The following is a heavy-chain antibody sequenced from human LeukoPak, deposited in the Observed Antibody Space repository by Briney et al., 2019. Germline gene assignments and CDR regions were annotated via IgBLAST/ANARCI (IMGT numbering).Heavy chain of an antibody. CDR3: ARARPDGSSYFDY. J-gene: IGHJ4*02. Sequence: GGSLRLSCAASGFTYSNHWMHWVRQVPGEGLVWVSRIHRDGTTTNYADSVKGRFTISRDNARDTLFLQMNNLRVGDTAFYYCARARPDGSSYFDYWGQGILVTVSS. CDR1: GFTYSNHW. V-gene: IGHV3-74*01. CDR2: IHRDGTTT.